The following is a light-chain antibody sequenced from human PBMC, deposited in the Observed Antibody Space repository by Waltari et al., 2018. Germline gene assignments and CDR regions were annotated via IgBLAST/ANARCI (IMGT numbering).Light chain of an antibody. CDR3: SSYTSSSTLDVV. CDR2: EVS. V-gene: IGLV2-14*01. CDR1: SSDVGGYNY. Sequence: QSALTQPASVSGSPGQSITISCTGTSSDVGGYNYVSWYQQHPGKAPKLMIYEVSNRPSGVSNRFSGSKSDNTASLTISGLQAENEADYYCSSYTSSSTLDVVFGGGTSLTVL. J-gene: IGLJ2*01.